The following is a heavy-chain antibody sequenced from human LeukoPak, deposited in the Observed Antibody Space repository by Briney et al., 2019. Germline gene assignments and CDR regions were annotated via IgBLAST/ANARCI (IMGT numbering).Heavy chain of an antibody. CDR2: ISAYNGNT. V-gene: IGHV1-18*01. D-gene: IGHD2-15*01. J-gene: IGHJ4*02. CDR1: GYTFTSYG. CDR3: ARGSGYCSGGSCYWGRIFDY. Sequence: ASVKVSCKASGYTFTSYGISWVRQAPGQGLEWMGWISAYNGNTNYAQKLQGRVTMTTDTSTSTAYMELRSLRSDDTAVYYCARGSGYCSGGSCYWGRIFDYWGQGTLVTVSS.